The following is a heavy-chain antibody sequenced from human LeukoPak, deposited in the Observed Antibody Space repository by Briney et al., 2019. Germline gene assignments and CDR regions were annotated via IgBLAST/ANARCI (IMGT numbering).Heavy chain of an antibody. D-gene: IGHD3-3*01. Sequence: PGGSLRLSCAASGFTFSNYAMSWVRQAPGKGLEWVSAISGSGGSTYYADSVKGRFSISRDNSKNTLYLQMNSLRAEDTAVYYCAKNVLRFLEPGLNYCMDVWGKGTTVTVSS. CDR2: ISGSGGST. CDR3: AKNVLRFLEPGLNYCMDV. V-gene: IGHV3-23*01. CDR1: GFTFSNYA. J-gene: IGHJ6*03.